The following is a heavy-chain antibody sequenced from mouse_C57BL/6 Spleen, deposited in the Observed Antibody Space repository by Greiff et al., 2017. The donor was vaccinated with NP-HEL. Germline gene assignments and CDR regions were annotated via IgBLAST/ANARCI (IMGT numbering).Heavy chain of an antibody. CDR1: GYTFTSYW. V-gene: IGHV1-55*01. J-gene: IGHJ3*01. Sequence: QVQLQQPGAELVKPGASVKMSCKASGYTFTSYWITWVKQRPGQGLEWIGDIYPGSGSTNYNEKFKSKATLTVDTSSSTAYMQLSSLTSEDSAVYYCARGYYGSSPWWFAYWGQGTLVTVSA. CDR2: IYPGSGST. D-gene: IGHD1-1*01. CDR3: ARGYYGSSPWWFAY.